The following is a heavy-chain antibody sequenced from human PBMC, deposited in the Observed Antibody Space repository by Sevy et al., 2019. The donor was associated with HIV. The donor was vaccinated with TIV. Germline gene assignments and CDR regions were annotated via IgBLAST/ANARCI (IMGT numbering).Heavy chain of an antibody. V-gene: IGHV4-59*01. CDR2: IYYSGST. Sequence: SETLSLTCTVSGGSISSYYWSWIRQPPGKGLEWIGYIYYSGSTNYNPSLKSRVTISVDTSKNQFSLKLSSVTAADKAVYDCARDKVVVVAATNWYFDLWGRGTLVTVSS. CDR3: ARDKVVVVAATNWYFDL. CDR1: GGSISSYY. D-gene: IGHD2-15*01. J-gene: IGHJ2*01.